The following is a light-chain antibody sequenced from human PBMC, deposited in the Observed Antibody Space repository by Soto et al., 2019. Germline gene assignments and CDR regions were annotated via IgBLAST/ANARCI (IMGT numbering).Light chain of an antibody. Sequence: QSALTQPASVSGSPGQSITISCTGTSSDVGGYSYVSWYQQHPGKAPKLMIYDVSNRPSGVSNRFSGSKSGNTASLTISGLQAEDEADYYCSSYTTSGSLVFGGGTKLTVL. V-gene: IGLV2-14*01. J-gene: IGLJ2*01. CDR3: SSYTTSGSLV. CDR2: DVS. CDR1: SSDVGGYSY.